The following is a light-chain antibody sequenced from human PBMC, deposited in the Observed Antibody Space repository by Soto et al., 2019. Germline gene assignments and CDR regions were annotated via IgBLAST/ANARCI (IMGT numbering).Light chain of an antibody. CDR3: LHVSTFART. V-gene: IGKV1-12*01. Sequence: DIQMTQSQSSVSASVGDRVSITCRASQGIGGRLAWFQQKPGRAPQLLIQAASTLLSGVPSRFSGSGSGTDFIRNINSLQPEDSASYYWLHVSTFARTVGQGTKVEIK. CDR1: QGIGGR. J-gene: IGKJ1*01. CDR2: AAS.